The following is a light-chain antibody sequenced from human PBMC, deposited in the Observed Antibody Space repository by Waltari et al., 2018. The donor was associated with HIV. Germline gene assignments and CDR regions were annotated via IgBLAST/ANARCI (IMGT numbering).Light chain of an antibody. CDR3: CSYAGNSDVV. V-gene: IGLV2-11*03. Sequence: TISCTGTSSDIGGYNYVSWYRQFPGKAPSVIIHDVNKRPSGVPDRFSGSKSGNTASLTISGLQTDDEADYYCCSYAGNSDVVFGGGTTLTVL. J-gene: IGLJ2*01. CDR2: DVN. CDR1: SSDIGGYNY.